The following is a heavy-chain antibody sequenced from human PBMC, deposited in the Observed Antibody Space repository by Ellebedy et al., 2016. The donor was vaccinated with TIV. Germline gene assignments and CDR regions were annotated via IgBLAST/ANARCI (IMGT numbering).Heavy chain of an antibody. Sequence: GGSLRLXXAASGFTFSNYWMSWVRQAPGKGLEWVANLRQDGGQTFSVDSVKGRFTISRDNAKNSLDLQMNSLRAEDTAVYYCATGYIDAYEYWGQGSLVTVSS. D-gene: IGHD1-14*01. CDR2: LRQDGGQT. V-gene: IGHV3-7*01. CDR1: GFTFSNYW. J-gene: IGHJ4*02. CDR3: ATGYIDAYEY.